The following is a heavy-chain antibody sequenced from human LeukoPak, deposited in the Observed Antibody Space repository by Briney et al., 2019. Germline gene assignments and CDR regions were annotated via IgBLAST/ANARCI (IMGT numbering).Heavy chain of an antibody. V-gene: IGHV1-46*01. Sequence: GASVKVSCKASGYTFTSYYMHWVRQAPGQGLEWMGIINPSGGSTSYAQKFQGRVTMTRDTSASTVYMELSSLRSEDTAVYYCARTLLEMATIYFDYWGQGTLSPSPQ. D-gene: IGHD5-24*01. J-gene: IGHJ4*02. CDR2: INPSGGST. CDR1: GYTFTSYY. CDR3: ARTLLEMATIYFDY.